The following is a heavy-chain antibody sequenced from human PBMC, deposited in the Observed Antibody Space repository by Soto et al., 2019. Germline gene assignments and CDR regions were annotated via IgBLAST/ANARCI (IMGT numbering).Heavy chain of an antibody. Sequence: QVQLVQSGAEVKKPGSSVKVSCKASGGTFSSYAISWVRQAPGQGLEWMGGIIPIFGTANYAQKFQGRVTITAAESTSTAYMELSSLRSEDTAVYYCATTDSSGYYYEDYYYYGMDVWGQGTTVTVSS. CDR1: GGTFSSYA. V-gene: IGHV1-69*12. J-gene: IGHJ6*02. CDR2: IIPIFGTA. CDR3: ATTDSSGYYYEDYYYYGMDV. D-gene: IGHD3-22*01.